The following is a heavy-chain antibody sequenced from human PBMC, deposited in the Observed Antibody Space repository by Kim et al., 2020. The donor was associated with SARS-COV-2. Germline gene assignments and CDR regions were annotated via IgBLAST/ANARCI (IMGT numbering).Heavy chain of an antibody. V-gene: IGHV5-51*01. Sequence: SPSFQRQVNISADKSINTAYLQWSSLRASDTAMYYCARRYYDSSGFEYFDYWGQGTLVTVSS. D-gene: IGHD3-22*01. J-gene: IGHJ4*02. CDR3: ARRYYDSSGFEYFDY.